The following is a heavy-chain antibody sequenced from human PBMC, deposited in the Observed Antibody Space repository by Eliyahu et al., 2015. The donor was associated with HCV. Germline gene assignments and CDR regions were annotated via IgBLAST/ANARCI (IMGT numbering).Heavy chain of an antibody. D-gene: IGHD1-26*01. Sequence: EVQLVQSGAEVKKPGESLKISCKGSGYSFTSYWIGWVRQMPGKGLGVVGVIHSGDSDTRYSPSFQGQVTISADKSISTAYLQWSSLKASDTAMYYCARQRYSGSYYDYWGQGTLVTVSS. CDR3: ARQRYSGSYYDY. J-gene: IGHJ4*02. CDR2: IHSGDSDT. V-gene: IGHV5-51*03. CDR1: GYSFTSYW.